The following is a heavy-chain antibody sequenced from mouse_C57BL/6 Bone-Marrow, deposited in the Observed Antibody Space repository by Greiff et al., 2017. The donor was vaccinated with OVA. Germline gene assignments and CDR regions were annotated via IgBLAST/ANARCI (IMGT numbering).Heavy chain of an antibody. J-gene: IGHJ2*01. D-gene: IGHD1-1*01. CDR1: GYTFTSYW. CDR3: ARLTYYGSDYFDY. CDR2: IDPSDSYT. Sequence: VKLQESGAELVKPGASVKLSCKASGYTFTSYWMQWVKPRPGQGLEWIGEIDPSDSYTNYNQKFKGKATLTVDTSSSTAYMQLSSLTSEDSAVYYCARLTYYGSDYFDYWGQGTTLTVSS. V-gene: IGHV1-50*01.